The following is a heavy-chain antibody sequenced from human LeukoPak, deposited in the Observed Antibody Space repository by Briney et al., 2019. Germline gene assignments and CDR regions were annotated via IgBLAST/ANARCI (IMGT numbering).Heavy chain of an antibody. J-gene: IGHJ6*03. CDR3: ARDRRSGLYYYMDV. V-gene: IGHV1-69*13. CDR2: IIPIFGTA. Sequence: ASVKVSCKASGGTFSSYAISWVRQAPGQGLEWMGGIIPIFGTANYAQKFQGRVTITADESTSTAYMELSSLRSEDTAVYYCARDRRSGLYYYMDVWGKGTTVTISS. D-gene: IGHD3-10*01. CDR1: GGTFSSYA.